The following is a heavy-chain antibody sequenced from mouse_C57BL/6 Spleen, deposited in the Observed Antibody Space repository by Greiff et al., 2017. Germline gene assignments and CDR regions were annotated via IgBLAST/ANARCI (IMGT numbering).Heavy chain of an antibody. CDR2: FYPGSGSI. D-gene: IGHD1-1*01. V-gene: IGHV1-62-2*01. J-gene: IGHJ1*03. CDR1: GYTFTEYT. CDR3: ARHEDRTTVVAHWYFDV. Sequence: QVQLQQSGAELVKPGASVKLSCKASGYTFTEYTIHWVKQRSGQGLEWIWWFYPGSGSIKYNEKFKDKATLTADKSSSTVYMELSRLTSEDSAVYFCARHEDRTTVVAHWYFDVWGTGTTVTVSS.